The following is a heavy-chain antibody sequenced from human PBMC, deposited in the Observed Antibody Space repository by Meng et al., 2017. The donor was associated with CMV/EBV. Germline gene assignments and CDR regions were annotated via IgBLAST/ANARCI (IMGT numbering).Heavy chain of an antibody. CDR1: GYTFTSYA. CDR2: INTNTGNP. V-gene: IGHV7-4-1*01. D-gene: IGHD3-3*01. Sequence: ASVKVSCKASGYTFTSYAMNWVRQAPGQGLEWMGWINTNTGNPTYAQGFTGRFVFSLDTSASTAYLQICSLKAEDTAVYYCARGLRFLESYYYYGMDVWGQGTTVTDSS. J-gene: IGHJ6*02. CDR3: ARGLRFLESYYYYGMDV.